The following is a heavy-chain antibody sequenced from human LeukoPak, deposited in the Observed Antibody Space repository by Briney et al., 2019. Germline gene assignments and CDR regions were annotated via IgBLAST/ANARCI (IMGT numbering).Heavy chain of an antibody. D-gene: IGHD2-2*01. CDR1: GGTFSSYA. Sequence: GASVKVSCKASGGTFSSYAISWVRQAPGQGLEWMGGIIPIFGTANYAQKFQGRVTITADKSTSTAYMELSSLRSEDTAVYYCARGVPAAAGAFDIWGQGTMVTVSS. J-gene: IGHJ3*02. CDR2: IIPIFGTA. CDR3: ARGVPAAAGAFDI. V-gene: IGHV1-69*06.